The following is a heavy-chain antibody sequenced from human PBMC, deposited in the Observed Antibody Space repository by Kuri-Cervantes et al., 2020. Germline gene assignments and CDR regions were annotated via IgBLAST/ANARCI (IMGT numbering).Heavy chain of an antibody. CDR2: INHSGST. Sequence: SETLSLTCTVSGGSISSSSYYWSWIRQPPGKGLEWIGEINHSGSTNYNPSLKSRVTISVDTSKNQFSLKLSSVTAADTAVYYCARGPYYDILTGYYWYYYYYGMDVWGQGTTVTVSS. V-gene: IGHV4-39*07. CDR3: ARGPYYDILTGYYWYYYYYGMDV. CDR1: GGSISSSSYY. D-gene: IGHD3-9*01. J-gene: IGHJ6*02.